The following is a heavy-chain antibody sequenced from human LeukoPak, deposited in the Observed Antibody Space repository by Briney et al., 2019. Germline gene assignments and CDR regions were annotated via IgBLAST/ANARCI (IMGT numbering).Heavy chain of an antibody. Sequence: GGSLRLSCSASGFTFSSYAMTWVRQAPGKGLEWVSIISGSGGSTSYADSVKGRFTISRDNSKNTLYLQMNSLRAEDTALYYCAKPYSGTILTGWFDPWGQGTLVTVSS. J-gene: IGHJ5*02. V-gene: IGHV3-23*01. CDR3: AKPYSGTILTGWFDP. D-gene: IGHD3-9*01. CDR1: GFTFSSYA. CDR2: ISGSGGST.